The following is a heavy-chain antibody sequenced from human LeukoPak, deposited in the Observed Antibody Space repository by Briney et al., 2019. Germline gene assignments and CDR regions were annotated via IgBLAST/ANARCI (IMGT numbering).Heavy chain of an antibody. V-gene: IGHV4-34*01. Sequence: PSETLSLTCAVYGGSFSGYYWSWIRQPPGKGLEWIGEINHSGSTNYNPSLKSRVTISVDTSKNQFSLKLSSVTAADTAVYYCARGPNIPSRIAVADPYNWFDPWGQGTLVTVSS. D-gene: IGHD6-19*01. CDR1: GGSFSGYY. J-gene: IGHJ5*02. CDR2: INHSGST. CDR3: ARGPNIPSRIAVADPYNWFDP.